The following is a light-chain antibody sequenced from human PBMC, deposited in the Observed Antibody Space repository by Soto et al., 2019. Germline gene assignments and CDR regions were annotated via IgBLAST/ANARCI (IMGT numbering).Light chain of an antibody. CDR2: DAS. J-gene: IGKJ1*01. Sequence: EIVLTESAGTLLLSPGARATRSRRASQSVTNFYLAWYQQKPGQTPRLXXYDASSRPTGIPDRFSGSGSGTDLTLTISSLETEDFAVYYCHHYGTSPPWTFGQGTKVDI. V-gene: IGKV3-20*01. CDR3: HHYGTSPPWT. CDR1: QSVTNFY.